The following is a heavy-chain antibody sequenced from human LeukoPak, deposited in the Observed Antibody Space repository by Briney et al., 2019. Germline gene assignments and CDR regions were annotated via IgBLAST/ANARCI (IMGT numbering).Heavy chain of an antibody. D-gene: IGHD3-10*01. J-gene: IGHJ3*02. CDR1: GYAVTGYY. CDR3: AKPNVLLWFGQEDAFDI. V-gene: IGHV1-2*06. CDR2: INPNSGGT. Sequence: ASVKVSCKASGYAVTGYYMHWVRQAPGQGLEWMGRINPNSGGTNYAQKFQGRVTMTRDTSISTAYMELSRLRSDDTAVYYCAKPNVLLWFGQEDAFDIWGQGTMVTVSS.